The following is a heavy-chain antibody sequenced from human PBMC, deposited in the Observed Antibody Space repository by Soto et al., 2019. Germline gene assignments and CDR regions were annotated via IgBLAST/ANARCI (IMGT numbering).Heavy chain of an antibody. D-gene: IGHD2-8*01. Sequence: ASVKVSCKASGYTFTNFQFTWVRQAPGQGLEWMGWISAYNNYTNYAENFQDRFTMTTDPSTTTAYMDLRSLRSDDTAVYYCARRLCTTSSCTSQLGMDVWGQGTTVTVSS. CDR1: GYTFTNFQ. CDR3: ARRLCTTSSCTSQLGMDV. J-gene: IGHJ6*02. V-gene: IGHV1-18*04. CDR2: ISAYNNYT.